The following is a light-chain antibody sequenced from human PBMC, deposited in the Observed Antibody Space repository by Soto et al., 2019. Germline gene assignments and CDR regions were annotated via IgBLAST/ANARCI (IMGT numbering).Light chain of an antibody. CDR1: QTVSSY. Sequence: EIVLTQSPATLSSSPGERATFSCRASQTVSSYLAWYQQKPGQAPRLLIYDASNRATGIPARFSGSGSGTNFPLTINYLEPEDFAVYYCNQRSKWPRTFGQGSKVDIX. CDR3: NQRSKWPRT. V-gene: IGKV3-11*01. J-gene: IGKJ1*01. CDR2: DAS.